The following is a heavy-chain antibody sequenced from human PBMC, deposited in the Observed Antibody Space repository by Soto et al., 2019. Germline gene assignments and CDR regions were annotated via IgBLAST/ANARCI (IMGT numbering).Heavy chain of an antibody. CDR2: INWSGGSS. CDR3: VKANDQQLVEGGPFDM. J-gene: IGHJ3*02. CDR1: GFTFDDFA. D-gene: IGHD6-13*01. V-gene: IGHV3-9*01. Sequence: EAQLVESGGGLVQPGRSLRLSCAASGFTFDDFAMHWVRQAPGKGLEWVSGINWSGGSSGYSDSVKGRFTNSRDNAKNSLSLLMNSLRVEDTALFYCVKANDQQLVEGGPFDMWGQGTMVTVSS.